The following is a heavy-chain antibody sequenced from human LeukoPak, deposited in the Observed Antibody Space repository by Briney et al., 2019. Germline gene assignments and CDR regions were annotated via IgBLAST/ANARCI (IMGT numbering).Heavy chain of an antibody. V-gene: IGHV4-4*07. D-gene: IGHD3-10*01. CDR1: GGSISSYY. CDR3: ARDFKVTMVRGVRSDYYYGMDV. J-gene: IGHJ6*02. CDR2: IYTSGST. Sequence: PSETLSLTCTVSGGSISSYYWSWIRQPAGKGLEWIGRIYTSGSTNYNPSLKSRFTMSVDTSKNQYSLKLSSVTAADTAVYYCARDFKVTMVRGVRSDYYYGMDVWGQGTTVTVSS.